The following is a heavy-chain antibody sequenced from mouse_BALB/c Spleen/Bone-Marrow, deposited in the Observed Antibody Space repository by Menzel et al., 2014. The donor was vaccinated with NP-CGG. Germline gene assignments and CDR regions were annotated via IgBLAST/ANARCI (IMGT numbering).Heavy chain of an antibody. CDR3: ARSPGEVNY. CDR1: GFNIIYAY. Sequence: VQLKHSGAELVKPGASVKLSCTASGFNIIYAYIHWVKRRPEQGLEWIGRIYPANGNTNYDPKFQGKATITADTSPNTAYLHLNSLTSEDTAVYYCARSPGEVNYWGQGTLVTVSA. CDR2: IYPANGNT. J-gene: IGHJ3*01. D-gene: IGHD1-3*01. V-gene: IGHV14-3*02.